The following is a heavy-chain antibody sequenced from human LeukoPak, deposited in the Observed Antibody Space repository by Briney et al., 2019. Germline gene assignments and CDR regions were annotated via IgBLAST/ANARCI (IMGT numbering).Heavy chain of an antibody. V-gene: IGHV3-33*06. J-gene: IGHJ4*02. CDR3: AKDRAASGSYGDY. CDR2: IWFDGSNK. D-gene: IGHD3-16*01. CDR1: GFTFSSYG. Sequence: GGSLRLSCVASGFTFSSYGMHWVRQAPGKGLEWVAVIWFDGSNKYYADSVKGRFTISRGNSKNTLYLQMNSLRAEDTAVYYCAKDRAASGSYGDYWGQGTLVTVSS.